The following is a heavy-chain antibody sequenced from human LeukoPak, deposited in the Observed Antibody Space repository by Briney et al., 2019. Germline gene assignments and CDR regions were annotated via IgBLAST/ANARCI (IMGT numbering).Heavy chain of an antibody. CDR3: ARGLENFDC. CDR2: INPNSGGT. CDR1: GYTFTGSY. V-gene: IGHV1-2*06. D-gene: IGHD4-11*01. Sequence: GASVKASCKASGYTFTGSYMHWVRQAPGQGLEWVGRINPNSGGTSFAQKFQGSVTMTRDTSISTAYMKLSRLRSDDTAVYYCARGLENFDCWGQGTLVTVSS. J-gene: IGHJ4*02.